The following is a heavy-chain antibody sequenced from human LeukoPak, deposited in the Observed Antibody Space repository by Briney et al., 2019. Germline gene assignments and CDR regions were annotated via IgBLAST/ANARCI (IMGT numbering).Heavy chain of an antibody. J-gene: IGHJ5*02. D-gene: IGHD3-10*01. CDR1: GYTFTNYY. CDR2: INPSGGST. V-gene: IGHV1-46*01. Sequence: WASVKVSCKASGYTFTNYYMHWVRQAPGQGLEWMGMINPSGGSTTYAQKFQGRVTMTRDTSTSTVYMELSILRSDDTAVYYCASTSPLYGSGSYYTPFDPWGQGTLVTVSS. CDR3: ASTSPLYGSGSYYTPFDP.